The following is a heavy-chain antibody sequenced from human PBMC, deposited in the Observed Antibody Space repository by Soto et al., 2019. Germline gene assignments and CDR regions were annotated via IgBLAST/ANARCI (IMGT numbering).Heavy chain of an antibody. Sequence: PSETLSLTCAVSGYSISSGYYWGWIRQPPGKGLEWIGSIYHSGSTYYNPSLKSRVTISVDTSKNQFSLKLSSVTAADTAVYYCARGGGTYYYGSGSYICQFDYWGQGTLVTVSS. CDR3: ARGGGTYYYGSGSYICQFDY. CDR1: GYSISSGYY. J-gene: IGHJ4*02. V-gene: IGHV4-38-2*01. CDR2: IYHSGST. D-gene: IGHD3-10*01.